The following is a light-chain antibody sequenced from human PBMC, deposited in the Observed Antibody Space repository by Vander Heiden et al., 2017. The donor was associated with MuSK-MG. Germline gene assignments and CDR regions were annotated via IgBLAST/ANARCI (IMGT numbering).Light chain of an antibody. CDR2: GAS. J-gene: IGKJ3*01. CDR3: HQEDTSPHT. CDR1: RPVSGND. V-gene: IGKV3-20*01. Sequence: ALTQSPRTLPLSPWARATPSCRASRPVSGNDLAWHQQKPGQGPRLLIYGASSRAPGIPERSTASGSGTDFTLTISSVEPDDFAVYFCHQEDTSPHTFGRGTTVDIK.